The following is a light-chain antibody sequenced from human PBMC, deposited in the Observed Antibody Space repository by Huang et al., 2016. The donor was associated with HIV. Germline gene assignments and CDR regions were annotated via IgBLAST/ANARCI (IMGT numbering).Light chain of an antibody. Sequence: DIQMTQSPSSLSASVGDRVTITCRASQGIIKYLSWHQQRPGQDPRILIYDASSLQRGVPSRCSGSGAGTEFTLTITSLQPDDFATYYCQQGDDIPYTFGQGTRLEI. CDR3: QQGDDIPYT. CDR2: DAS. CDR1: QGIIKY. J-gene: IGKJ2*01. V-gene: IGKV1-39*01.